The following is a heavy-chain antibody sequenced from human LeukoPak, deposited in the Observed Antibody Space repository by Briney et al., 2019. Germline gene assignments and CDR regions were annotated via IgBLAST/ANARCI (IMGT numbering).Heavy chain of an antibody. V-gene: IGHV1-46*01. CDR3: ARASRVAVPIYYYYYYMDV. CDR2: INPSGGST. J-gene: IGHJ6*03. Sequence: GASVKVSCKASGYTFTSYYMHWVRQAPGQGLEWMGIINPSGGSTSYAQKFQGRVTMTRDTSTSTVYMELSSLRSEDTAVYYCARASRVAVPIYYYYYYMDVWGKGTTVTVSS. CDR1: GYTFTSYY. D-gene: IGHD6-19*01.